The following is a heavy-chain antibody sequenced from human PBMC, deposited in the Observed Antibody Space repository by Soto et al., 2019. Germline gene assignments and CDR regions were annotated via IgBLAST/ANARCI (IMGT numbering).Heavy chain of an antibody. CDR1: GFTFTTYA. CDR3: AKDTTADFGDHAPTRYNWFDP. V-gene: IGHV3-23*01. D-gene: IGHD4-17*01. J-gene: IGHJ5*02. Sequence: EVQMLESGGGLVQPGGSLRLSCAASGFTFTTYAMTWVRQAPGKGLEWVSTISGSGGSAYYADSVKGRFTISRDNSKNTLFLQMNSLRAEDTAVYYCAKDTTADFGDHAPTRYNWFDPWGQGTLVTVSS. CDR2: ISGSGGSA.